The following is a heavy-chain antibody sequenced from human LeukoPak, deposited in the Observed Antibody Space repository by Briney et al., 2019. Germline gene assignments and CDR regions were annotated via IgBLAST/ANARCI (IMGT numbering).Heavy chain of an antibody. CDR2: IYYSGST. Sequence: SQTLSLTCTVSGGSISSGDYYWSWIRQPPGKGLEWIGYIYYSGSTYYNPSLKSRVTISVDTSKNQFSLKLSSVTAADTAVYYCARDRNYYGSGSSGVDVWGKGTTVTVSS. J-gene: IGHJ6*04. CDR3: ARDRNYYGSGSSGVDV. CDR1: GGSISSGDYY. V-gene: IGHV4-30-4*01. D-gene: IGHD3-10*01.